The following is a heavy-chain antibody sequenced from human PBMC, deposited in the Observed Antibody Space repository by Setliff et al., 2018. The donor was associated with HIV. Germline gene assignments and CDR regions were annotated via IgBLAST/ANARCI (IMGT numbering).Heavy chain of an antibody. J-gene: IGHJ3*02. CDR1: GFTFSNAW. V-gene: IGHV3-15*01. Sequence: GESLKISCAASGFTFSNAWMSWVRQAPGKGLEWVGRIKSKTDGGTTDYAAPVKGRFTISRDDSKNTLYLQMNSLKTEDTAVYYCTTEYSSTSYGLYSAFDIWGQGTMVT. CDR3: TTEYSSTSYGLYSAFDI. CDR2: IKSKTDGGTT. D-gene: IGHD6-13*01.